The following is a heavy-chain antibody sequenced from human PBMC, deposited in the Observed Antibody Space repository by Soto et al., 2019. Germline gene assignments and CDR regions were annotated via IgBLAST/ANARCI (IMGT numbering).Heavy chain of an antibody. CDR1: GGSISSSSYY. CDR2: IYYSGST. V-gene: IGHV4-39*02. CDR3: ARDTAPSDV. J-gene: IGHJ6*02. Sequence: SETLSLTCTVSGGSISSSSYYWGWIRQPPGKGLEWIGSIYYSGSTYYNPSLKSRVTISVDTSKNQFSLKLSSVTAADTAVYYCARDTAPSDVWGQGTTVTVS. D-gene: IGHD4-17*01.